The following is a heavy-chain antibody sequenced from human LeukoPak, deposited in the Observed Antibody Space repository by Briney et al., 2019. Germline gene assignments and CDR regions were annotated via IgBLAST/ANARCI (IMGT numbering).Heavy chain of an antibody. Sequence: VASVKVSCKASGYTFTSYGISWVRQAPGQGLEWMGWISAYNGNTNYAQKLQGRVTMTTDTSTSTAYMELRSLRSDDTAVYYCASPNYDILTGYYGPLGLYGMDVWGQGTTVTVSS. CDR3: ASPNYDILTGYYGPLGLYGMDV. D-gene: IGHD3-9*01. V-gene: IGHV1-18*01. J-gene: IGHJ6*02. CDR1: GYTFTSYG. CDR2: ISAYNGNT.